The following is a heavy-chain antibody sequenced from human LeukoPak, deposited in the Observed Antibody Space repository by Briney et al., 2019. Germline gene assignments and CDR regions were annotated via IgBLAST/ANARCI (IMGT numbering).Heavy chain of an antibody. CDR2: IKSKTDGGTT. D-gene: IGHD6-6*01. J-gene: IGHJ4*02. Sequence: GSLRLSCAASGFSISNAWMSWVRQAPGRGLEWVGRIKSKTDGGTTEYAAPVKGRLNISRDDSKNTLYLQMNSLKTEDTAVYYCATDSSSSSYYWGQGTLVTVSS. CDR1: GFSISNAW. CDR3: ATDSSSSSYY. V-gene: IGHV3-15*01.